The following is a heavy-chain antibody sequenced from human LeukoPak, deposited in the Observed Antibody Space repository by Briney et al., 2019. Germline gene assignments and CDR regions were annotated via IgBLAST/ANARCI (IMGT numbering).Heavy chain of an antibody. CDR3: ANPPTVTKTRFDS. CDR1: GFTFSSYA. J-gene: IGHJ5*01. V-gene: IGHV3-23*01. D-gene: IGHD4-17*01. Sequence: GGSLRLSCAASGFTFSSYAMGWVRQAPGKGLEWVSDINGSGGTTYYADSVKGRFTISRDDSKNTLYLQMNSLRAEDTAVYYCANPPTVTKTRFDSWGQGTLVTVSS. CDR2: INGSGGTT.